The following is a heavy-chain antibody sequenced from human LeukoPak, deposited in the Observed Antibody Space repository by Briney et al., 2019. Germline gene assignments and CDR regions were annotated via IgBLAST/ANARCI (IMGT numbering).Heavy chain of an antibody. CDR1: GIIFSNYG. D-gene: IGHD3-16*01. J-gene: IGHJ5*02. V-gene: IGHV3-30*03. Sequence: SGGSLRLSCAASGIIFSNYGMHWVRQAPGKGLEWLAMISYDETREHYAESVKGRFIISRDNSKNTLYMEMRSLRFDDTAIYYCAASESYGWFRPWGQGTLVTVSS. CDR2: ISYDETRE. CDR3: AASESYGWFRP.